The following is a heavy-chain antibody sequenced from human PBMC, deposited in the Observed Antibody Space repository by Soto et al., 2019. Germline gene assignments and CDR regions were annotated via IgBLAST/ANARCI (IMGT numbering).Heavy chain of an antibody. CDR3: AKVGIGSFSHKTHFEH. CDR1: GFTFSSFG. Sequence: PGGSLRLSCTASGFTFSSFGMAWVRQAPGKGLEWVSAISGSADSSYYADSVKGRFTISRDNPKNTLYLQMDSLRAEDTGVYFCAKVGIGSFSHKTHFEHWGQGTQVTVYS. V-gene: IGHV3-23*01. J-gene: IGHJ4*02. CDR2: ISGSADSS. D-gene: IGHD2-2*03.